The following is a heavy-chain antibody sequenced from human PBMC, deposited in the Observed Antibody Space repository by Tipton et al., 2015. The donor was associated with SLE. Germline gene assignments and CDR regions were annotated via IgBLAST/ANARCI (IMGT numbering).Heavy chain of an antibody. CDR1: GGSISSSSYY. V-gene: IGHV4-39*07. D-gene: IGHD3-22*01. CDR2: INHSGST. Sequence: TLSLTCTVSGGSISSSSYYWGWIRQPPGKGLEGDGEINHSGSTNYNPSLKSRVTISVDTSKNQFSLKLSSATAADTAVYYCARGGYYSSVYWYWCQGTRVPVSS. J-gene: IGHJ4*02. CDR3: ARGGYYSSVYWY.